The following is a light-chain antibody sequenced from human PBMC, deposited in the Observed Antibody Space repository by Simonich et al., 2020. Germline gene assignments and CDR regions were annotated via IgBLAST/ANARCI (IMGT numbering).Light chain of an antibody. CDR3: QQYDNLP. CDR1: KDISNY. V-gene: IGKV1-33*01. J-gene: IGKJ4*01. Sequence: DIQMTQSPSSLSASGGDRVTITCQASKDISNYLNWYQQKPGKAPKLLIYDASNLETGVPSRFSGSGSGTDFTFTISSLQPEDIATYYCQQYDNLPFGGGTKVEIK. CDR2: DAS.